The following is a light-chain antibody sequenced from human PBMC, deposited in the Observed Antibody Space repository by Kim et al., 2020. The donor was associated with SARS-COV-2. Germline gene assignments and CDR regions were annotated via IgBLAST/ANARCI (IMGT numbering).Light chain of an antibody. CDR3: QTWDTDTRV. J-gene: IGLJ3*02. CDR1: SENDSYT. V-gene: IGLV4-69*01. Sequence: ASVKFTCTLSSENDSYTIAWHQQQPERGPRFLMKVKKDGSHTKADGIPDRFSASSSGAERYLTISRLQSEDEADYFCQTWDTDTRVFGGGTQLTVL. CDR2: VKKDGSH.